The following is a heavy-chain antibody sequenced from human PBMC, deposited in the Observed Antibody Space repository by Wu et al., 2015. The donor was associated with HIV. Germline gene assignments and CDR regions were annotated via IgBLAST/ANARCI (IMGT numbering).Heavy chain of an antibody. CDR2: ISAYNGNT. J-gene: IGHJ6*04. D-gene: IGHD3-22*01. CDR3: ARDEVYTYDSSGYYYEPPGDV. CDR1: GYTFTSYG. V-gene: IGHV1-18*01. Sequence: QVQLVQSGAEVKKPGASVKVSCKASGYTFTSYGISWVRQAPGQGLEWMGWISAYNGNTNYAQKLQGRVTMTTDTSTSTAYMELRSLRSDDTAVYYCARDEVYTYDSSGYYYEPPGDVWGKGTTGHRLL.